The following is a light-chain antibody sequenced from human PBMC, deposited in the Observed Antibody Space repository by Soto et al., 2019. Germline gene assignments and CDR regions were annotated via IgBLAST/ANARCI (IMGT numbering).Light chain of an antibody. CDR1: QGVSRK. J-gene: IGKJ1*01. CDR2: GAS. V-gene: IGKV3-15*01. CDR3: QQYVTSSPRT. Sequence: DIGMNQSPATVSVAQGERVTFSCRASQGVSRKLAWYQHKPGQAPRLLISGASTGATGIPARFSGSGSGTEFTLTITRLEPEDFAVYYCQQYVTSSPRTFGQVTMVDI.